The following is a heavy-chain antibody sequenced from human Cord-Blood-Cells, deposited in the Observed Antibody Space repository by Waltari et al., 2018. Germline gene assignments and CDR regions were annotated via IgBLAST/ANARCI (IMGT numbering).Heavy chain of an antibody. V-gene: IGHV1-18*01. CDR3: ARMVQGVGYYYYGMDV. CDR2: ISAYNGNT. CDR1: GYTFTSYG. J-gene: IGHJ6*02. D-gene: IGHD3-10*01. Sequence: QVQLVQSGAEVKKPGASVKVSCKASGYTFTSYGISWVRQAPGQGLEWMGWISAYNGNTNYAQKLQGRVTMTTDTSTSTAYVEVRSLRSDDTAVYYCARMVQGVGYYYYGMDVWGQGTTVTGSS.